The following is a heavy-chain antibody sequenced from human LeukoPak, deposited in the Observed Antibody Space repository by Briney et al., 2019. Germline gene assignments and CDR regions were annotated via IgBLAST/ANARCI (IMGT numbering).Heavy chain of an antibody. V-gene: IGHV3-33*06. CDR2: IWYDGSNK. CDR3: AKGIQLWYPLDAFDI. D-gene: IGHD5-18*01. J-gene: IGHJ3*02. Sequence: GALRLSCAASGFTFSSYGMHWVRQAPGKGLEWVAVIWYDGSNKYYADSVKGRFTTSRDNSKNTLYLQMNSLRAEDTAVYYCAKGIQLWYPLDAFDIWGQGTMVTVSS. CDR1: GFTFSSYG.